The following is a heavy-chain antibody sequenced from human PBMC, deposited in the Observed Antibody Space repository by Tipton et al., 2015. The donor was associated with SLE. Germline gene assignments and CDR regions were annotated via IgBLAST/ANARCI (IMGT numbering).Heavy chain of an antibody. CDR2: ISHSGGA. CDR1: GGSISGYA. D-gene: IGHD5-18*01. J-gene: IGHJ6*03. CDR3: ARGVAGYFMYCYMDV. V-gene: IGHV4-34*01. Sequence: LRLSCTVSGGSISGYAWSWIRQSPGKRLEWIGEISHSGGANYNPSLKSRATVSLDRSNNEFSLRLNSVTAADTAVYYCARGVAGYFMYCYMDVWGKGTTVTISS.